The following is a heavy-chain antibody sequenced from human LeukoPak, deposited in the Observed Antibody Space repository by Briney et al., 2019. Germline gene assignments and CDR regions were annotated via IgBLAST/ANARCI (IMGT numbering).Heavy chain of an antibody. CDR1: GDSISSYY. CDR3: VRESHAGYCSSTSCSDAFDI. Sequence: SETLSLTCSVSGDSISSYYWSWIRQPPGKGLEWIGYIYYSGSTNYNPSLKSRVTISVDTPKNQFSLKLTSVTAADTAVYYCVRESHAGYCSSTSCSDAFDIWGQGTMVTVSS. D-gene: IGHD2-2*01. CDR2: IYYSGST. J-gene: IGHJ3*02. V-gene: IGHV4-59*01.